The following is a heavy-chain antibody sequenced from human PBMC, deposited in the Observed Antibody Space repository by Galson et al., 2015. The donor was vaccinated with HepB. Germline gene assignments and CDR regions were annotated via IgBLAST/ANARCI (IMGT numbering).Heavy chain of an antibody. J-gene: IGHJ4*02. CDR3: PRESSYSSGWYFDY. V-gene: IGHV1-8*01. D-gene: IGHD6-19*01. CDR2: MNPNSGNT. Sequence: SVKVSCKASGYTFTSYDINWVRQATGQGLEWMGWMNPNSGNTGYAQKFQGRVTITRDTSASTAYMELSSLRSEDTAVYYCPRESSYSSGWYFDYWGQGTLVTVSS. CDR1: GYTFTSYD.